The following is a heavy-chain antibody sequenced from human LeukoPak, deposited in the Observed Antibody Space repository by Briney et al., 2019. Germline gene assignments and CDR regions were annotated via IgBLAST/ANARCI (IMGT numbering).Heavy chain of an antibody. J-gene: IGHJ6*03. CDR3: VSLYSNYYYYYMDV. V-gene: IGHV4-34*01. D-gene: IGHD4-11*01. Sequence: NPSETLSLTCAVYGGSFSGYYWSWIRQPPGKGLEWIGEINHSGSTNYNPSLKSRVTISVDTSKNQFSLKLSSVTAADTAVYYCVSLYSNYYYYYMDVWGKGTTVTVSS. CDR2: INHSGST. CDR1: GGSFSGYY.